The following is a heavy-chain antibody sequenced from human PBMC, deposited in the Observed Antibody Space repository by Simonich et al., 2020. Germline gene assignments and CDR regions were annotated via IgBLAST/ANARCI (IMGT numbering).Heavy chain of an antibody. J-gene: IGHJ3*02. CDR1: GFTFSSYW. CDR2: INSEGSST. V-gene: IGHV3-74*01. CDR3: ARDYSNYDAFDI. D-gene: IGHD4-4*01. Sequence: EVQLVESGGGLVQPGGSLRLSCAASGFTFSSYWVNWVRQAPGKGLVGVSRINSEGSSTSYADFVKGRFTISRDNAKNTLYLQMNSLRAEDTAVYYCARDYSNYDAFDIWGQGTMVTVSS.